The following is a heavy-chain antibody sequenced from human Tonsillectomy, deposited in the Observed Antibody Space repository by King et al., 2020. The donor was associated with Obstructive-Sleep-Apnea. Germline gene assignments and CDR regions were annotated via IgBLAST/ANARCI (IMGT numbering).Heavy chain of an antibody. D-gene: IGHD3-9*01. CDR1: GFTFSSYG. J-gene: IGHJ4*02. CDR2: IRYDGSNK. V-gene: IGHV3-30*02. CDR3: AKDPRRVGYFDWLPWHYFDY. Sequence: VQLVESGGGVVQPGGSLRLSCAASGFTFSSYGMHWVRQAPGKGLEWVAFIRYDGSNKYYADSVKGRFTISRDNSKNTLYLQMNSLRAEDTAVYYCAKDPRRVGYFDWLPWHYFDYWGQGTLVTVSS.